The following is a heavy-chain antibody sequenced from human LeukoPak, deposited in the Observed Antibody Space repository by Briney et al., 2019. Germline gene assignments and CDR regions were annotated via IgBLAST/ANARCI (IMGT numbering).Heavy chain of an antibody. CDR2: ISAYNGNT. D-gene: IGHD2-15*01. CDR1: GYTFTSYG. CDR3: AGGSRPGRDYCSGGSCPHYYYYGMDV. Sequence: ASVKVSCKASGYTFTSYGISWVRQAPGQGLEWMGWISAYNGNTNYAQKLQGRVTMTTDTSTSTAYMELRSLRSDDTAVYYCAGGSRPGRDYCSGGSCPHYYYYGMDVWGQGTTVTVSS. V-gene: IGHV1-18*01. J-gene: IGHJ6*02.